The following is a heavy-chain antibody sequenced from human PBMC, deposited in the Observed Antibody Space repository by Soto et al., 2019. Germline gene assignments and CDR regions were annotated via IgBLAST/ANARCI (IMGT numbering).Heavy chain of an antibody. Sequence: QVQLVESGGGVVQPGRSLRLSCAASGFTFSSYGMHWVRQAPGKGLEWVAVIWYDGSNKYYADSVKGRFTISRDNSKNTLYLQMNSLRAEDTAVYYCARPRGHDRFHFYYYGMDVWGQGTTVTVSS. V-gene: IGHV3-33*01. J-gene: IGHJ6*02. CDR2: IWYDGSNK. D-gene: IGHD3-9*01. CDR1: GFTFSSYG. CDR3: ARPRGHDRFHFYYYGMDV.